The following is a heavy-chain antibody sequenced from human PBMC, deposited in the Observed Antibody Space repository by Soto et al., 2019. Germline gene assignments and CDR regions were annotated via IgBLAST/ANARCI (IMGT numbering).Heavy chain of an antibody. D-gene: IGHD6-19*01. CDR2: ISGSGGST. V-gene: IGHV3-23*01. CDR1: GFTFSSYP. CDR3: AKLASRAVAGHFDY. J-gene: IGHJ4*02. Sequence: ESLRLSCAPSGFTFSSYPMSWVRQAPGKGLEWVSAISGSGGSTYYADSVKGRFTISGDNSKNTLYLQMNSLRAEDTAVYYCAKLASRAVAGHFDYWGQGTLVTVSS.